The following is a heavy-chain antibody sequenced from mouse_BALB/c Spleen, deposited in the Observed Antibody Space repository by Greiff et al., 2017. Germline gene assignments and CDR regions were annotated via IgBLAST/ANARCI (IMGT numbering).Heavy chain of an antibody. J-gene: IGHJ2*01. CDR3: ARAYYGNYYFDY. Sequence: EVNLVESGGGLVQPGGSRKLSCAASGFTFSSFGMHWVRQAPEKGLEWVAYISSGSSTIYYADTVKGRFTISRDNPKNTLFLQMTSLRSEDTAMYYCARAYYGNYYFDYWGQGTTLTVSS. V-gene: IGHV5-17*02. CDR2: ISSGSSTI. CDR1: GFTFSSFG. D-gene: IGHD2-10*01.